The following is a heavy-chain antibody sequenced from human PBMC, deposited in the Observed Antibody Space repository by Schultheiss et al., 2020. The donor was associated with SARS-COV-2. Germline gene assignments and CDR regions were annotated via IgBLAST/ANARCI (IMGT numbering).Heavy chain of an antibody. CDR2: INPNSGGT. CDR1: GYTFTAYY. D-gene: IGHD3-10*01. CDR3: ARDRAQGLGMDV. Sequence: ASVKVSCKAAGYTFTAYYMHWVRQAPGQGLEWMGWINPNSGGTNYAQKFQGWVTMTRDTSISTAYMELSRLRSDDTAVYYCARDRAQGLGMDVWGQGTTVTVSS. J-gene: IGHJ6*02. V-gene: IGHV1-2*04.